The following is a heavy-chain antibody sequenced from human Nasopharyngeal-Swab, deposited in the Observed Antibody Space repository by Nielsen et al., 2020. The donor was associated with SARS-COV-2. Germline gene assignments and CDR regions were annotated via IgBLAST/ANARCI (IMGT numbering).Heavy chain of an antibody. Sequence: WGSPSPPRTASRLRLIGYWMHWVRQAPGKGLVWVSPINGDATSTNYADSVKGRLTVSRDNAKNTLYLQMTSLRAEDTAVYYCARGSGNYGDWGNWGQGTLVIVSS. V-gene: IGHV3-74*01. CDR2: INGDATST. D-gene: IGHD4-17*01. J-gene: IGHJ4*02. CDR3: ARGSGNYGDWGN. CDR1: RLRLIGYW.